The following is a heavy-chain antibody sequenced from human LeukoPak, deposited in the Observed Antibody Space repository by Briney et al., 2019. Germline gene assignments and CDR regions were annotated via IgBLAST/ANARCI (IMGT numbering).Heavy chain of an antibody. Sequence: SETLSLTCTVSGGSISSYYWSWIRQPPGKGLEWIGYIYYSGSTNYNPSLKSRVTISVDTSKNQFSLKLRSVTAADTAVYYCARVPEGYSSHYYYGMDVWGQGTTVTVSS. CDR2: IYYSGST. CDR1: GGSISSYY. D-gene: IGHD5-18*01. V-gene: IGHV4-59*01. J-gene: IGHJ6*02. CDR3: ARVPEGYSSHYYYGMDV.